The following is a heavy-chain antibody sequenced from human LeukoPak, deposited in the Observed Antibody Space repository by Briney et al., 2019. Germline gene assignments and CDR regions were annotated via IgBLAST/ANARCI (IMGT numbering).Heavy chain of an antibody. J-gene: IGHJ4*02. CDR2: INPSGGST. CDR1: GYTFTSYY. V-gene: IGHV1-46*01. CDR3: ARDPCSTSCYRGFDY. D-gene: IGHD2-2*01. Sequence: ASVKVSCKASGYTFTSYYMHWVRQAPGQGLEWMGIINPSGGSTSYAQKSQGRVTMTRDTSTSTDYMELSSLRSEDTAVYYCARDPCSTSCYRGFDYWGQGTLVTVSS.